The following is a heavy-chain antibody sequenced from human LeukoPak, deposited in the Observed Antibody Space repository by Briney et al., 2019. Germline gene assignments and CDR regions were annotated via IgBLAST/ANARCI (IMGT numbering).Heavy chain of an antibody. CDR3: ARGYYDSSGYSPDY. Sequence: ASVKVSCKASGYTFTGYYMHWVRQAPGQGLEWMGWINPNSGGTNYAQTFQGRVTMTRDTSISTAYMELSRLRSDDTAVYYCARGYYDSSGYSPDYWGQGTLVTVSS. J-gene: IGHJ4*02. CDR2: INPNSGGT. D-gene: IGHD3-22*01. CDR1: GYTFTGYY. V-gene: IGHV1-2*02.